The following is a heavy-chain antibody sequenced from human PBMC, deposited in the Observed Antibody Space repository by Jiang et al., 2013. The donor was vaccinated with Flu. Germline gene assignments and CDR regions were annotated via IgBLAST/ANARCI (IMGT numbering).Heavy chain of an antibody. CDR1: GYSISSGYY. V-gene: IGHV4-38-2*02. D-gene: IGHD3-22*01. J-gene: IGHJ5*02. CDR3: ARDHNTYYFDSSSSYRNRFDP. CDR2: IYHSGMT. Sequence: LLKPSETLSLTCAVSGYSISSGYYWGWIRQPPGKGLEWIASIYHSGMTYYNPSLKSRVSISVDTSENQFSLKLSSVTAADTAVYYCARDHNTYYFDSSSSYRNRFDPWGQGTLVTVSS.